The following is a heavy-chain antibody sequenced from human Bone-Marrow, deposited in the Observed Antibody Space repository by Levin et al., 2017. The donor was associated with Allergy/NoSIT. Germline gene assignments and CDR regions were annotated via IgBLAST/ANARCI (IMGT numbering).Heavy chain of an antibody. CDR1: GGTFSSYR. J-gene: IGHJ4*02. V-gene: IGHV1-69*04. CDR2: IIPDLDIA. D-gene: IGHD3-10*01. CDR3: AGDYRTSGSYDS. Sequence: ASVKVSCKASGGTFSSYRFSWVRQAPGQGLEWMGRIIPDLDIAKYAQKFQDRVTITADKSTSTAYMNLSSLRSEDTAVYYCAGDYRTSGSYDSWGQGTLVTVSS.